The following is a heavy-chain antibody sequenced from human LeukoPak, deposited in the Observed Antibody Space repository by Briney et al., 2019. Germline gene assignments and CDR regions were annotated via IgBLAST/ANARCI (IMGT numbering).Heavy chain of an antibody. CDR2: ISGNGDYI. V-gene: IGHV3-21*01. CDR1: GFTFSSYS. D-gene: IGHD2-2*01. Sequence: GGSLRLSCAASGFTFSSYSMNWVRQAPGKGLEWVSSISGNGDYISHADSVKGRFTISRDNAKNSLYLQMNGLRAEDTAVYYCAREGAAYCTSTSCSGAFEVWGQGTMVTVSS. J-gene: IGHJ3*01. CDR3: AREGAAYCTSTSCSGAFEV.